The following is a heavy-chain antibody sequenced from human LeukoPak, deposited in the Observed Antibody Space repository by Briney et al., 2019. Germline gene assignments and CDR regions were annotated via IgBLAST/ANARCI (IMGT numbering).Heavy chain of an antibody. CDR2: IYYSGCT. V-gene: IGHV4-61*01. CDR3: AREDY. Sequence: SETLSLTCTVSGGSVSSGSYYWSWIRQPPGKGLEWIGYIYYSGCTNYNPSLKSRVTISVDTSKNQFSLKLSSVTAADTAVYYCAREDYWGQGTLVTVSS. CDR1: GGSVSSGSYY. J-gene: IGHJ4*02.